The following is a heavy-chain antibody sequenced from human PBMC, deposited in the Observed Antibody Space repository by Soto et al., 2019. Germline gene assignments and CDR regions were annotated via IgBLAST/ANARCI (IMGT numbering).Heavy chain of an antibody. CDR3: ARGEVPEGYDSWSGCYMEGRFYSYGMDV. CDR1: GGSISSYY. V-gene: IGHV4-59*01. CDR2: IYYSGST. J-gene: IGHJ6*02. Sequence: SETLSLTCTVSGGSISSYYWSWIRQPPGKGLEWIGYIYYSGSTNYNPSLKSRVTISVDTSKNQFSLKLSSVTAADTAVYYCARGEVPEGYDSWSGCYMEGRFYSYGMDVSGQGTTVTVSS. D-gene: IGHD3-3*01.